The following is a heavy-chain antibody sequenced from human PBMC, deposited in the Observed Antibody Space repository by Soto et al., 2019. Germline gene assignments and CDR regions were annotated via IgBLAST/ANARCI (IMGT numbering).Heavy chain of an antibody. CDR2: ISFQGTND. Sequence: QVQLVESGGGVVQPGGSLRLSCAGSGFNFNNYGMYWVRQAPGKGLEWVAFISFQGTNDYYAEAEKGRFTISKDYSKKTLFLQMNSLRADDTAMYYCVKLMFDHDSSGFSGDYWGQGTLVTVS. J-gene: IGHJ4*02. CDR1: GFNFNNYG. D-gene: IGHD3-22*01. V-gene: IGHV3-30*18. CDR3: VKLMFDHDSSGFSGDY.